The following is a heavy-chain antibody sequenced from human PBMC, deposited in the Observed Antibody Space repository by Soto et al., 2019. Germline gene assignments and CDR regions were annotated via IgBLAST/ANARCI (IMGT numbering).Heavy chain of an antibody. CDR3: AKGGSGSYSNAFDI. CDR2: IYHSGTT. D-gene: IGHD3-10*01. Sequence: SETLSLTCTVYGGSFSSFYWSWIRQSPGKGLEWIGDIYHSGTTNYNPSLKSRVTISVDTSKNQFSLKVTSVTAADTAVYYCAKGGSGSYSNAFDIWGQGTMVTVSS. CDR1: GGSFSSFY. V-gene: IGHV4-34*01. J-gene: IGHJ3*02.